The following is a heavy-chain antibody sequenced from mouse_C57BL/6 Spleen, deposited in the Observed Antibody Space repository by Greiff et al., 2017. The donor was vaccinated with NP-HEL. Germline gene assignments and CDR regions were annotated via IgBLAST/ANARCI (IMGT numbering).Heavy chain of an antibody. J-gene: IGHJ1*03. CDR1: GYTFTTYP. Sequence: QVQLQQPGAELVKPGASVKMSCKASGYTFTTYPIEWMKQNHGKSLEWIGNFHPYNDDTKYNEKFKGKATLTVEKSSSTVYLELSRLTSDDSAVYYCARRNYGPRYWYFDVWGTGTTVTVSS. V-gene: IGHV1-47*01. CDR2: FHPYNDDT. D-gene: IGHD1-2*01. CDR3: ARRNYGPRYWYFDV.